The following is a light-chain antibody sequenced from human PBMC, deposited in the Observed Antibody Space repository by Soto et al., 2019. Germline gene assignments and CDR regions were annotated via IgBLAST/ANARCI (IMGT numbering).Light chain of an antibody. V-gene: IGLV3-1*01. CDR3: QAWDSSTGV. CDR2: QNS. CDR1: NLGDKD. Sequence: SYALTQPPSVSVSPGQTSSITCSGDNLGDKDVCWYQQKPGQSPVLVIYQNSRRPSGIPERFSGSKSGNTATLTVSGTQALDEADYSCQAWDSSTGVFGTGTKVTVL. J-gene: IGLJ1*01.